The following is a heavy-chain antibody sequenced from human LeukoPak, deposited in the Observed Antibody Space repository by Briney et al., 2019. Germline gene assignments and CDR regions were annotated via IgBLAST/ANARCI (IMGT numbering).Heavy chain of an antibody. CDR2: ISYDGSTK. V-gene: IGHV3-30*18. J-gene: IGHJ1*01. D-gene: IGHD6-13*01. Sequence: GGSLRLSCTASGFTFSSHGMQWVRQAPGKGLEWVAVISYDGSTKYYADSVKGRFTISRDNSKSTLYLQMNSLRAEDTAVYYCAKESGSRSYGAYFPHWGQGTLVTVSS. CDR3: AKESGSRSYGAYFPH. CDR1: GFTFSSHG.